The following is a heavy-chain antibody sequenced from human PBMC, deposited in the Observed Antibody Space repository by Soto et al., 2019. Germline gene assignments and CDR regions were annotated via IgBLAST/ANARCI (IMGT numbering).Heavy chain of an antibody. V-gene: IGHV3-53*01. CDR3: TRAGASDWNYVSTSS. D-gene: IGHD1-7*01. Sequence: PGGSLRLSCAASGFSVSSTYMSWVRQAPGKGLEWVSVIYSGGSTSYADSVKGRFTISRDTSKNTLYLQMNSLRAEDTAVYYCTRAGASDWNYVSTSSWGQGTLVTVSS. CDR1: GFSVSSTY. J-gene: IGHJ4*02. CDR2: IYSGGST.